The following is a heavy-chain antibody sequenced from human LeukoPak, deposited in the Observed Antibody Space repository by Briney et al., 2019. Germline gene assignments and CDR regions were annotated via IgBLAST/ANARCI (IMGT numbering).Heavy chain of an antibody. CDR2: ISYDGSNK. Sequence: PGGSLRLSCAASGFTFSSYAMHWVRQAPGKGLEWVAVISYDGSNKYYADSVKGRFTISRDNSKNTLYLQMNSLRAEDTAVYYCARDMGLYWGQGTLVTVSS. J-gene: IGHJ4*02. V-gene: IGHV3-30-3*01. CDR3: ARDMGLY. CDR1: GFTFSSYA. D-gene: IGHD1-26*01.